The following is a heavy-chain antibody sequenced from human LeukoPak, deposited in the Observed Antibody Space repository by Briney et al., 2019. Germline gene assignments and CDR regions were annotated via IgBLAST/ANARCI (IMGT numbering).Heavy chain of an antibody. V-gene: IGHV5-51*01. CDR1: GYNFTNYW. CDR2: IYAGDSDT. J-gene: IGHJ4*02. CDR3: ARLRSGSGSFYLPFDY. Sequence: GESLKISCKGTGYNFTNYWIDWVRQMPGKGLEWMGVIYAGDSDTRYSPSFQGQVTISADKSINTAYVQWSSLKASDTAIFYCARLRSGSGSFYLPFDYWGQGTLVTVSS. D-gene: IGHD3-10*01.